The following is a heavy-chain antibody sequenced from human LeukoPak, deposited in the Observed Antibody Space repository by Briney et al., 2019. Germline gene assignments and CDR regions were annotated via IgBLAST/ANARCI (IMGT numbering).Heavy chain of an antibody. CDR2: TDPGGGDT. CDR1: GYTFNTYY. Sequence: ASVKVSCKASGYTFNTYYIHWVRQAPGQGLEWMGLTDPGGGDTSYAQNLQGRVTMTRDTSTSTVYLELSNLRSEDTAVYYCARGPRGQRFDYWGQGTLVTVSS. D-gene: IGHD1-1*01. CDR3: ARGPRGQRFDY. J-gene: IGHJ4*02. V-gene: IGHV1-46*02.